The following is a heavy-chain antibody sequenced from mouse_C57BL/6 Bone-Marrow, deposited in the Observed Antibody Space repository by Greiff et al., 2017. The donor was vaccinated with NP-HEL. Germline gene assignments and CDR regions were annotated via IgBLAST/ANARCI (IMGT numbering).Heavy chain of an antibody. CDR3: ARGRLRRGYYAMDY. CDR2: IDPSDSYT. CDR1: GYTFTSYW. V-gene: IGHV1-69*01. J-gene: IGHJ4*01. Sequence: QVQLQQPGAELVMPGASVKLSCKASGYTFTSYWMHWVKQRPGQGLEWIGEIDPSDSYTNYNQRFKGKSTLTVDKSSSTAYMQLSSLTSEDYAVYYCARGRLRRGYYAMDYWGQGTSVTVSS. D-gene: IGHD2-4*01.